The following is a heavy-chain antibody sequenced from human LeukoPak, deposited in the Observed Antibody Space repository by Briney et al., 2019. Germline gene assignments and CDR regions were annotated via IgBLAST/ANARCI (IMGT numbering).Heavy chain of an antibody. V-gene: IGHV5-51*01. CDR3: ARHGDRDAFDI. Sequence: KVRGSLKISCQGSGYSFSNFWIDWVRQMPGRGLEWVGIIYPGDSETRYSPSSQGQVTISADKSTSTAYLQWGSLKASDTAMYYCARHGDRDAFDIWGQGTMVTVSS. CDR2: IYPGDSET. J-gene: IGHJ3*02. D-gene: IGHD4-17*01. CDR1: GYSFSNFW.